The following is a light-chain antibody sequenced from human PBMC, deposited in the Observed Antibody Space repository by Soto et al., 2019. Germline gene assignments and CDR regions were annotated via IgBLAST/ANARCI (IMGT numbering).Light chain of an antibody. CDR2: LGS. V-gene: IGKV2-28*01. J-gene: IGKJ3*01. CDR1: QSLLHXNGNDF. CDR3: MQALQTPFT. Sequence: EIVMTQSPLXLPATPXEPASIXCRXSQSLLHXNGNDFLEWYLQKPGQSPQLLIYLGSNRASGVPDRFSGSGSGTDFTLKISRVEAEDVGVYYCMQALQTPFTFGPGTKVDIK.